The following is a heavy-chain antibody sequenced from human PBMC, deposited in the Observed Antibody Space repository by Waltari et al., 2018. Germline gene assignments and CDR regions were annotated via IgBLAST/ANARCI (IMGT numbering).Heavy chain of an antibody. Sequence: QVQLVQSGPEVKKPGASVKVSCKASGYTFTDYIITWVRQAPGQGREWMGWISDYDGKINYAQKVKDRVTMTTDTAATTAYMELRSLRSDDAAVYYCARRRRIAVTDSEAFYFDYWGQGTLVTVSA. CDR3: ARRRRIAVTDSEAFYFDY. CDR1: GYTFTDYI. CDR2: ISDYDGKI. V-gene: IGHV1-18*04. J-gene: IGHJ4*02. D-gene: IGHD6-19*01.